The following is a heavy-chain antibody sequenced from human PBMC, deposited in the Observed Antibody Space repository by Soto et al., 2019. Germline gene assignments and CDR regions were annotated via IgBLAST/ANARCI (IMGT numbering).Heavy chain of an antibody. CDR1: GFTFSNYW. V-gene: IGHV3-7*01. CDR3: ATDVAYGDFEGRMEN. CDR2: IKQDGTEK. Sequence: EVQLVESGGGLVQPGGSLRLSCAVSGFTFSNYWMTWVRQAPGKGLEWVANIKQDGTEKYYVDSVRGRFTISRDNAKNSWYLHMNSLRVEDTAVYYCATDVAYGDFEGRMENWGQGTLVTVSS. J-gene: IGHJ4*02. D-gene: IGHD3-3*01.